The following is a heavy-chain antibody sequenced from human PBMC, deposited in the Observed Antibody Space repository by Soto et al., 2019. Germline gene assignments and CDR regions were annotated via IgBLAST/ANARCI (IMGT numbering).Heavy chain of an antibody. CDR3: ARDDSSSWANYYGMDV. CDR1: GFTVSSNY. V-gene: IGHV3-53*01. J-gene: IGHJ6*02. D-gene: IGHD6-13*01. Sequence: HPGGSLRLSCAASGFTVSSNYMSWVRQAPGKGLEWVSVIYSGGSTYYADSVKGRFTISRDNSKNTLYLQMNSLRAEDTAVYYCARDDSSSWANYYGMDVWGQGTTVTVSS. CDR2: IYSGGST.